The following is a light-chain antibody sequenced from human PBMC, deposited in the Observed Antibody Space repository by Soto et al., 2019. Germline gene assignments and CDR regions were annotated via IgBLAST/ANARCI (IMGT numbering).Light chain of an antibody. CDR3: SSYAGSNNFVV. Sequence: QSALTQSASVSGSPGQSITISCTGTSNDVGAYKYVSWYQQYPGKVPKLMIYEVSKRPSGVPDRFSGSKSGNTASLTVSGLQAEDEADYYCSSYAGSNNFVVFGGGTKLTVL. CDR2: EVS. J-gene: IGLJ2*01. CDR1: SNDVGAYKY. V-gene: IGLV2-8*01.